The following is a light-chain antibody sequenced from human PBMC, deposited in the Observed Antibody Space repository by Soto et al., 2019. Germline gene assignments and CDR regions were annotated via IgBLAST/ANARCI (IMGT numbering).Light chain of an antibody. J-gene: IGKJ2*01. V-gene: IGKV1-5*03. CDR1: QSISTW. CDR3: QQYDSYPHT. CDR2: KAS. Sequence: DIQMTQSPSTLSASVGDRVTITCRASQSISTWLAWYQQKPGKAPKLLIYKASTLESGVPSRFRGSGSGTEFTLTISSLQPDDFATYYCQQYDSYPHTFGQGTKLEIK.